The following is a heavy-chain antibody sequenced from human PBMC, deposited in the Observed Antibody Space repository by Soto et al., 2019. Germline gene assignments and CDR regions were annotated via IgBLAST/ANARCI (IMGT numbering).Heavy chain of an antibody. Sequence: QVQLVQSGAEVKKPGASVKVSCKASGYTFTSYDINWVRQATGQGLEWMGWMNPNSGNTGYAQKLQGRVTMTRNTPISTAYMELSGLRSEDPAVYYCARERSAAGTGWFDPWGQGTLVTVSS. CDR1: GYTFTSYD. CDR2: MNPNSGNT. J-gene: IGHJ5*02. CDR3: ARERSAAGTGWFDP. V-gene: IGHV1-8*01. D-gene: IGHD6-13*01.